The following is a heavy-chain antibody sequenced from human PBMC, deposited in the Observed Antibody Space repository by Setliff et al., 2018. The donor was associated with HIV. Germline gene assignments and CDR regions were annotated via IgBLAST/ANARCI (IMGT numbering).Heavy chain of an antibody. CDR3: ARDPRIAVARDYYYYYMDV. Sequence: SVKVSCKASGGTFSSYAISWVRQAPGQGLEWMGGIIPIFGTADYAQKFQGRVTITADESTSTAYMELSSLRSEDTAVYYCARDPRIAVARDYYYYYMDVWGKGITVTV. CDR2: IIPIFGTA. D-gene: IGHD6-19*01. J-gene: IGHJ6*03. V-gene: IGHV1-69*13. CDR1: GGTFSSYA.